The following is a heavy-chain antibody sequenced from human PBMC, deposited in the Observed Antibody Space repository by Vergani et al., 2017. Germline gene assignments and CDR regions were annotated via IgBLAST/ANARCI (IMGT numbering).Heavy chain of an antibody. CDR1: GFTSAGYA. D-gene: IGHD2-15*01. V-gene: IGHV3-9*02. Sequence: EVQLEESGGGLVMPGRSLRLSCVASGFTSAGYAMHWVRQAPGKGLEWVSGISWNSNSIGYADSVKGRFTISRDNAKNSLYLQMNSLRAGDTALYYCAKDLGTSAGGGWFDPWCQGALVTVSS. J-gene: IGHJ5*02. CDR3: AKDLGTSAGGGWFDP. CDR2: ISWNSNSI.